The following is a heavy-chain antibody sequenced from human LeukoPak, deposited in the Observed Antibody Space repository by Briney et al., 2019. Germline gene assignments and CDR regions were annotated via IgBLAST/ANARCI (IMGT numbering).Heavy chain of an antibody. D-gene: IGHD6-6*01. Sequence: ASVKVSCKASGYTFTSYDINWVRQATGQGLEWMGWMNPNSGNTGYAQKFQGRVTITRNTSISTAYMELSSLRSEDTAVYYCARDKGTSYLSSFDYWGQGTLVTVSS. CDR2: MNPNSGNT. CDR1: GYTFTSYD. CDR3: ARDKGTSYLSSFDY. V-gene: IGHV1-8*03. J-gene: IGHJ4*02.